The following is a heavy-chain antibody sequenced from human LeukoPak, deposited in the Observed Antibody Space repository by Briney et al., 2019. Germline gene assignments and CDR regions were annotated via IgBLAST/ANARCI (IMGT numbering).Heavy chain of an antibody. CDR2: IIPIFGTA. V-gene: IGHV1-69*13. CDR1: GGTFSSYA. D-gene: IGHD2-21*01. J-gene: IGHJ4*02. CDR3: ARPSYCGGDCWYYSDY. Sequence: ASVKVSCKASGGTFSSYAISWVRQAPGQGLEWKGGIIPIFGTANYAQKFQGRVTITADESTSTAYMELSSLRSEDTAVYYCARPSYCGGDCWYYSDYWGQGTLVTVSS.